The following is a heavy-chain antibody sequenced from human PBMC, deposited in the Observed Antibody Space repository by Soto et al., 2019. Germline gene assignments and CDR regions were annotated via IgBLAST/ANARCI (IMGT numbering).Heavy chain of an antibody. CDR2: ISGSGGST. CDR3: AKDHEYSSSWLSSNNWFDP. J-gene: IGHJ5*02. D-gene: IGHD6-13*01. V-gene: IGHV3-23*01. CDR1: GFTFSSYA. Sequence: GGSLRLSCAASGFTFSSYAMSWVRQAPGKGLEWVSAISGSGGSTYYADSVKGRFTISRDNSKNTLYLQMNSLRAEDTAVYYCAKDHEYSSSWLSSNNWFDPWGQGTLVTVYS.